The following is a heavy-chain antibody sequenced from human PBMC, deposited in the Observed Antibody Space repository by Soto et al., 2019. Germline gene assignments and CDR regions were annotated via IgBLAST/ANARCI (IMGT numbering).Heavy chain of an antibody. CDR3: EKDRYCSGGTCYPEEFDY. V-gene: IGHV3-30*18. CDR1: GFTFSSYG. D-gene: IGHD2-15*01. Sequence: QVQLVESGGGVVQPGRSLRLSCAASGFTFSSYGMHWVRQAPGKGLEWVAGISYDGGNKYYADSVKGRFTISRDNSKNTVYLEMNSLRVEDTAVYYCEKDRYCSGGTCYPEEFDYWGQGTLVTVSS. CDR2: ISYDGGNK. J-gene: IGHJ4*02.